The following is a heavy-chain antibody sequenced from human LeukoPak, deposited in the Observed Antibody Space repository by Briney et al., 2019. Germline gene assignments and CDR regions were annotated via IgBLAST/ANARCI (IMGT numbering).Heavy chain of an antibody. CDR3: ARDSVGATYFEY. J-gene: IGHJ4*02. Sequence: PGRSLRLSCAASGFTFSSYGMHWVRQAPGKGLEWVAVIWYDGSNKYYADSVKGRFTISRDNSKNTVYLRMNSLRAEDTALYYCARDSVGATYFEYGGQGTLVTVSS. CDR2: IWYDGSNK. V-gene: IGHV3-33*01. CDR1: GFTFSSYG. D-gene: IGHD1-26*01.